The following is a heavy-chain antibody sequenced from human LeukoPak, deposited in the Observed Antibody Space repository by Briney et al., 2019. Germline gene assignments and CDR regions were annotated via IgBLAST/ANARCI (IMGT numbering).Heavy chain of an antibody. CDR1: AYTFTGYY. V-gene: IGHV1-2*06. D-gene: IGHD6-19*01. CDR3: ALTVVAGTRFHY. J-gene: IGHJ4*02. CDR2: INPKSGGT. Sequence: VASVKVSCKASAYTFTGYYIHWVRQAPGQGLEWMGRINPKSGGTNYAQKFQGRVTMTRDTSISTAYMELSRLRSDDTAVYYCALTVVAGTRFHYWDQGTLVTVSS.